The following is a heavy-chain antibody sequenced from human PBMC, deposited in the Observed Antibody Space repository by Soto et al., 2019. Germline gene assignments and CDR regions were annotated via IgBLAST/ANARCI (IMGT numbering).Heavy chain of an antibody. CDR3: VGNGAYALNY. CDR2: IDHSGNT. V-gene: IGHV4-4*02. D-gene: IGHD4-17*01. J-gene: IGHJ4*02. Sequence: SETLSLTCDVSGGSITNNWWSWVRQPPGEGLEWIGEIDHSGNTNYNPSLKSRVTISIDKSKNQFFLKLSSVTAADTAVYYCVGNGAYALNYWGQGSLVTVSS. CDR1: GGSITNNW.